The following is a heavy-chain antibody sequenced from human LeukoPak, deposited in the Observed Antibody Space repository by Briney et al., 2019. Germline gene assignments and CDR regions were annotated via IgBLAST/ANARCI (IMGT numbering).Heavy chain of an antibody. Sequence: SETLSLTCTVSGGSISSYYWSWIREPAGKGLEWIGRIYTSGSTNYNPSLKSRVTMSVDTSKNQFSLNLSSMTAADTAVYYCASQAATGNYFDQWGQGTLVTVSS. CDR3: ASQAATGNYFDQ. V-gene: IGHV4-4*07. CDR2: IYTSGST. J-gene: IGHJ4*02. D-gene: IGHD6-13*01. CDR1: GGSISSYY.